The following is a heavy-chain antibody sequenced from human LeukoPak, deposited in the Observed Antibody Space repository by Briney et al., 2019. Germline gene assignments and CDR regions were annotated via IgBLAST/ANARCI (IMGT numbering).Heavy chain of an antibody. J-gene: IGHJ3*02. D-gene: IGHD4-17*01. Sequence: GGSLRLSCAASGFTFSSYGMHWVRQAPGKGLEWVAVISYDGSNKYYADSVKGRFTISRDNSKNTLYLQMNSLRDEDTAVYYCAKSRSSFYGDYPDAFDIWGQGTMVTVSS. V-gene: IGHV3-30*18. CDR3: AKSRSSFYGDYPDAFDI. CDR2: ISYDGSNK. CDR1: GFTFSSYG.